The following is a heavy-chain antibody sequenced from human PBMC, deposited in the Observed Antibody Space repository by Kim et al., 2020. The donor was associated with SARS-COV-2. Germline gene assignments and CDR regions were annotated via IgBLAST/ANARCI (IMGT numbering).Heavy chain of an antibody. J-gene: IGHJ5*02. CDR3: ARDECSRWYYWFDP. CDR1: GGTFSSYA. Sequence: SVKVSCKASGGTFSSYAISWVRQAPGQGLEWMGRIIPILGIANYAQKFQGRVTLTADKSTSTDYMELSSLSSEETAGYYCARDECSRWYYWFDPCGQG. D-gene: IGHD6-13*01. CDR2: IIPILGIA. V-gene: IGHV1-69*04.